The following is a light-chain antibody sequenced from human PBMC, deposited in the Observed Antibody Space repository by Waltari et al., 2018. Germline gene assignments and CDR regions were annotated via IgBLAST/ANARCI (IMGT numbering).Light chain of an antibody. CDR2: AAS. Sequence: DIPMTQSPSSLSASVGDRVPITCRASQDISGWLAWYQQKSEKAPKSLTYAASSLQSGVPSRFSGSGSGTDFTLTISSLQPEDFATYYCQQYKTYPLTFGGGTKVEI. J-gene: IGKJ4*01. CDR3: QQYKTYPLT. V-gene: IGKV1D-16*01. CDR1: QDISGW.